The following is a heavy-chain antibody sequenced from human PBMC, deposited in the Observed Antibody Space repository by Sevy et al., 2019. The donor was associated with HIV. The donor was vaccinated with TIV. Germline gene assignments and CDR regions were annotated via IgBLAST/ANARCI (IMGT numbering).Heavy chain of an antibody. V-gene: IGHV3-11*01. Sequence: GGSLRLSCAASGFTFSDYYMSWIRQAPGKGLEWVSYISSSGSTIYYADSVKGRFTISRDNAKNSLYLQMNSLRAEDTAVYYCARDYRSSSWYHYYWGQGTLVTVSS. D-gene: IGHD6-13*01. J-gene: IGHJ4*02. CDR2: ISSSGSTI. CDR3: ARDYRSSSWYHYY. CDR1: GFTFSDYY.